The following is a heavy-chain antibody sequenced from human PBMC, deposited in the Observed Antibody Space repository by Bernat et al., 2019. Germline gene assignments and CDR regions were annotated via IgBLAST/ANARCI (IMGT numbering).Heavy chain of an antibody. J-gene: IGHJ4*02. V-gene: IGHV3-30*18. CDR1: GFTFSSYG. D-gene: IGHD2-21*02. CDR3: AKGGGGGNSEVDY. Sequence: QVQLVESGGGVVQPGRSLRLSCAASGFTFSSYGMHWVRQAPGKGLEWVAVISYDGGNKYYADSVKGRFTISRDNSKNTLYLQMNSLRAEDTAVYYCAKGGGGGNSEVDYWGQGTLVTVSS. CDR2: ISYDGGNK.